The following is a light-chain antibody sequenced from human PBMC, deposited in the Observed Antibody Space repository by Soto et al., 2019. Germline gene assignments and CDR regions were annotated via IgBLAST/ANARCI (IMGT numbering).Light chain of an antibody. CDR3: FSSASRFTFV. J-gene: IGLJ1*01. V-gene: IGLV2-11*01. Sequence: QSVLPQPRSVSGSPGQSVTISCTGSSSNVAAFTSVSWYQQYPGTTPKLIIFDVSRRPSGVPDRFSGSRSGNTASLTISGLQDEDEADYYCFSSASRFTFVFGTGTKLTVL. CDR1: SSNVAAFTS. CDR2: DVS.